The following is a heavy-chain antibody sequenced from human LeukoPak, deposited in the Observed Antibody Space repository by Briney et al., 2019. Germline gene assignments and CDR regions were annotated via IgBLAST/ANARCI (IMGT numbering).Heavy chain of an antibody. V-gene: IGHV3-33*01. J-gene: IGHJ3*02. Sequence: PGGSLRLSCAASGFTFSSYGMHWVRQAPGKGLDWVAVIWYDGSNKYYADSVKGRFTISRDNSKNTLYLQMNSLRVEDTAVYYCARVHAYCGGDCYSAAFDIWGQGTMVTVSS. CDR3: ARVHAYCGGDCYSAAFDI. CDR2: IWYDGSNK. D-gene: IGHD2-21*02. CDR1: GFTFSSYG.